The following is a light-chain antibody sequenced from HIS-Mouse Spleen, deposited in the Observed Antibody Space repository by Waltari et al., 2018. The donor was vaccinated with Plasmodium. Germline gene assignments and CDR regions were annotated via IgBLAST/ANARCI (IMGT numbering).Light chain of an antibody. V-gene: IGKV3-11*01. CDR2: EAS. J-gene: IGKJ4*01. Sequence: EIVLTQSPATLSLSPGERATLPCRASQSVSSYLAWYQQKTGQAPRLLIYEASNRATGIPTMFSGSGSGTDFTLTISSLEPEDYAVYYCQQRSNWPRVLTFGGGTKVEIK. CDR3: QQRSNWPRVLT. CDR1: QSVSSY.